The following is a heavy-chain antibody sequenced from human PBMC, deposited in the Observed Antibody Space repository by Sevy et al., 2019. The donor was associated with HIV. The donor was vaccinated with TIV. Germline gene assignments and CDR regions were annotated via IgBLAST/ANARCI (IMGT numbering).Heavy chain of an antibody. V-gene: IGHV1-69*13. CDR1: GGTFSSYA. D-gene: IGHD2-15*01. CDR3: ARDSNCSGGSCQFDP. Sequence: ASVTVSCKASGGTFSSYAISWVRQAPGQGLAWMGGIIPIFGTANYAQKFQGRVTITADESTSTAYMELSSLRSEDTAVYYCARDSNCSGGSCQFDPWGQGTLVTVSS. CDR2: IIPIFGTA. J-gene: IGHJ5*02.